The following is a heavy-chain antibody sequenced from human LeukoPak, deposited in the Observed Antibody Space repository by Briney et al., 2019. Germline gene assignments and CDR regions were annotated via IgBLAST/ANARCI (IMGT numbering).Heavy chain of an antibody. Sequence: GGSLRLSCAASGFTVNSNYMSWVRQAPGKGLEWVSVIYSGGSTYYADSVKGRFTISRDNSKNTLYLQMNSLRAEDTAVYYCARERRYSGSYYSWFDPWGQRTLVTVSS. V-gene: IGHV3-53*01. CDR1: GFTVNSNY. CDR2: IYSGGST. D-gene: IGHD1-26*01. J-gene: IGHJ5*02. CDR3: ARERRYSGSYYSWFDP.